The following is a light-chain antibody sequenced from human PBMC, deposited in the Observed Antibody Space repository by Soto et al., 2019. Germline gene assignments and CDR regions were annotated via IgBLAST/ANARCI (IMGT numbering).Light chain of an antibody. V-gene: IGLV1-47*01. Sequence: QSVLTQPPSASGTPGQRVTISCSGSSSNIGSNFVYWYQQFPGTAPKLLIYRNNQRPSAVPDRFSGSKSGTSASLAISGLPSEDEADYYCAAWDDSLSGWVFGGGTQLTVL. CDR2: RNN. CDR3: AAWDDSLSGWV. CDR1: SSNIGSNF. J-gene: IGLJ3*02.